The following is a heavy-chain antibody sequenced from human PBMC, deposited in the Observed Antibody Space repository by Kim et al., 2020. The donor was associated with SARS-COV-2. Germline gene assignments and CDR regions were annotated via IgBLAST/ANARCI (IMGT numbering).Heavy chain of an antibody. V-gene: IGHV3-11*01. CDR1: GFTFSDYY. CDR2: ISSSGSTI. D-gene: IGHD6-19*01. J-gene: IGHJ3*02. Sequence: GGSLRLSCAASGFTFSDYYMSWIRQAPGKGLEWVSYISSSGSTIYYADSVKGRFTISRDNAKNSLYLQMNSLRAEDTAVYYCARDHEEGLVGMGDDAFDIWGQGTMVTVSS. CDR3: ARDHEEGLVGMGDDAFDI.